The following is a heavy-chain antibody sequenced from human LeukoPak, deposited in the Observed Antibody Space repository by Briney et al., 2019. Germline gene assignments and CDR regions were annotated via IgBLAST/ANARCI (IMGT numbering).Heavy chain of an antibody. D-gene: IGHD6-13*01. CDR2: IYYSGST. J-gene: IGHJ3*02. CDR3: ARGSSSWYPPGAFDI. Sequence: PSQTLSLTCTVSGGSISSGGYYWSWIRQHPGKGLEWIGYIYYSGSTYYNPSLKSRVTISVDTSKNQFSLKLSSVTAADTAVYYCARGSSSWYPPGAFDIWGQGTMVTVSS. CDR1: GGSISSGGYY. V-gene: IGHV4-31*03.